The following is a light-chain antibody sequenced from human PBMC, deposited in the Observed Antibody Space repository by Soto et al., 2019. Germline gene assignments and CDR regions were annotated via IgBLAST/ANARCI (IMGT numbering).Light chain of an antibody. V-gene: IGKV1-39*01. CDR1: QSISNY. J-gene: IGKJ2*02. CDR3: QQSYSSPRT. CDR2: AAS. Sequence: DIQMTQSPSYLSASVGDRVTITCRASQSISNYLNWYQQKPGKAPKLLIYAASSLQSGVPSRFSGSGSGTDFTLTISSLQPEDFATYYCQQSYSSPRTFGQGTKLEIK.